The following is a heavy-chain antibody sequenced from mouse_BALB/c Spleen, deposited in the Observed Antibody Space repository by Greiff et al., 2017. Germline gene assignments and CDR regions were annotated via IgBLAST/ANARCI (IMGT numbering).Heavy chain of an antibody. Sequence: QVQLQQSGAELVRPGTSVKVSCKASGYAFTNYLIEWVKQRPGQGLEWIGVINPGSGGTNYNEKFKGKATLTADKSSSTAYMQLSSLTSDDSAVYFCARKTYGNYDYAMDYWGQGTSGTVSS. J-gene: IGHJ4*01. CDR1: GYAFTNYL. D-gene: IGHD2-10*02. CDR2: INPGSGGT. V-gene: IGHV1-54*01. CDR3: ARKTYGNYDYAMDY.